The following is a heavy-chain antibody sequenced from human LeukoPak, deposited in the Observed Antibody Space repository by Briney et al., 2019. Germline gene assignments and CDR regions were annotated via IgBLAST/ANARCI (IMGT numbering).Heavy chain of an antibody. Sequence: GGSLRLSCAASGFTFSSYWMTWVRQAPGKGLEWVSVIYSGGSTYYADSVKGRFTISRDNSKNTLYLQMNSLRAEDTAVYYCARPRTTRAGLDYWGQGTLVTVSS. CDR1: GFTFSSYW. CDR3: ARPRTTRAGLDY. CDR2: IYSGGST. D-gene: IGHD6-13*01. J-gene: IGHJ4*02. V-gene: IGHV3-66*04.